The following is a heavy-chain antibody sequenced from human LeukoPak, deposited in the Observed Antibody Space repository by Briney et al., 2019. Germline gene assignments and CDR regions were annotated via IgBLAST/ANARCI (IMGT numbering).Heavy chain of an antibody. V-gene: IGHV3-23*01. CDR2: LVVTGGAT. Sequence: PGRSLRLSCAASGFTFRNFAMSWVRQVPGKGLEWLSTLVVTGGATYYADSVTGRFIISRDNSKNTLYLQMNSLTVEDTAVYYCAKDDGGEYHLFDSWGQGTLVTVSS. D-gene: IGHD3-16*01. CDR1: GFTFRNFA. J-gene: IGHJ5*01. CDR3: AKDDGGEYHLFDS.